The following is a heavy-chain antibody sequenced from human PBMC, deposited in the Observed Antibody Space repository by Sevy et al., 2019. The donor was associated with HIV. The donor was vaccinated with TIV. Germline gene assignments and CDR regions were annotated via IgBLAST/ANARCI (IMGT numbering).Heavy chain of an antibody. CDR3: ARDKIAAAEVYMDV. V-gene: IGHV3-21*01. J-gene: IGHJ6*03. CDR2: ISSSSYI. CDR1: GFTFSSYS. D-gene: IGHD6-13*01. Sequence: GGSLRLSCAASGFTFSSYSMNWVRQAPGKGLEWVSSISSSSYIYYTDSVKGRFTISRDNAKNSLYLQMNSLRAEDTAVYYCARDKIAAAEVYMDVWGKGTTVTVSS.